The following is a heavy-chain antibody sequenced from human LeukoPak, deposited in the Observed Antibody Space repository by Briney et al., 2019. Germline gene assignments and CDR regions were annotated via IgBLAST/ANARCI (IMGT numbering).Heavy chain of an antibody. CDR3: ARDPRDGYNSGY. J-gene: IGHJ4*02. CDR2: INPNSGDT. D-gene: IGHD5-24*01. CDR1: GYTFPNYY. Sequence: ASVKVSCKASGYTFPNYYMHWVRQALGQGLEWMGQINPNSGDTKYAQTFHGRVTMTSDTSISTAYMELGRLRSDDTAIYYCARDPRDGYNSGYWGQGTLVTVSS. V-gene: IGHV1-2*06.